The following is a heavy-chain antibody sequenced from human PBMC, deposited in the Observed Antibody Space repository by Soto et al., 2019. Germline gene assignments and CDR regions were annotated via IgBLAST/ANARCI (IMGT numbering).Heavy chain of an antibody. CDR1: GFMFSSYA. V-gene: IGHV3-30-3*01. CDR2: KTYDGSNK. CDR3: ARAGGLLVDY. J-gene: IGHJ4*02. Sequence: QVQLVESGGGVVQPGRSLRLSCAASGFMFSSYAMHWVRQAPGKGLEWVAVKTYDGSNKYYADSVKGRFTISRDNSKNTLYLQMNSLRAEDTAVYYCARAGGLLVDYWGQRTLVTVSS. D-gene: IGHD1-26*01.